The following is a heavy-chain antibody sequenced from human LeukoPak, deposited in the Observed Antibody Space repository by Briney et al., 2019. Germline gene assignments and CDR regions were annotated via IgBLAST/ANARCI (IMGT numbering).Heavy chain of an antibody. Sequence: GGSLRLSCAVPGFTVSSNYMSWVRQAPGKGLEWVSVVYSGGSTYYADSVKGRFTISRDNSKSTLYLQMNSLRAEDTAVYYCARDDGQGGPFDYWGPGTLVTVSS. CDR2: VYSGGST. V-gene: IGHV3-53*01. CDR1: GFTVSSNY. J-gene: IGHJ4*02. D-gene: IGHD3-16*01. CDR3: ARDDGQGGPFDY.